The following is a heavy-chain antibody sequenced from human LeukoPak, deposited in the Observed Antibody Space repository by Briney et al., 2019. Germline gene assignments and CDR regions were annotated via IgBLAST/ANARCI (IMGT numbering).Heavy chain of an antibody. CDR2: INTNIGGT. V-gene: IGHV1-2*02. CDR1: GYTFTGYY. CDR3: ARPTRIAVAGQGY. Sequence: ASVKLSCTASGYTFTGYYMHWVRQARGHRLGWMGWINTNIGGTNYAQKFQGRVTMTRDTSISTAYMELSRLRSDDTAAYYCARPTRIAVAGQGYWGQGTLVTVSS. J-gene: IGHJ4*02. D-gene: IGHD6-19*01.